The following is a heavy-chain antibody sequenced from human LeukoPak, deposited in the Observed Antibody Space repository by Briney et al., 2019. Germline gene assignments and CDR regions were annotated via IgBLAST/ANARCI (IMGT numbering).Heavy chain of an antibody. D-gene: IGHD3-22*01. J-gene: IGHJ3*02. CDR2: IYPGDSDT. CDR1: GYNFTSYW. CDR3: ARLMYYYDSSAPFDI. V-gene: IGHV5-51*01. Sequence: GESLKISCKGSGYNFTSYWIGWVRQMPGKGLEWMGIIYPGDSDTRYSPSFQGQVTISADKSISTAYLQWSSLKASDTAMYYCARLMYYYDSSAPFDIWGQGTMVTVSS.